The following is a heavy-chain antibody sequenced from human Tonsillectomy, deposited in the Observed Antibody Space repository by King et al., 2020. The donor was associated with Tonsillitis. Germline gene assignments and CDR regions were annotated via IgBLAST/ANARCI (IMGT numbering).Heavy chain of an antibody. CDR2: IHHSGGI. CDR3: ARASSYFDY. J-gene: IGHJ4*02. V-gene: IGHV4-59*01. CDR1: GGSISSYY. Sequence: VQLQESGPGLVKPSETLSLTCTVSGGSISSYYWSWIRQPPGKGLEWIGNIHHSGGINYNPSLKSRVTISVDTSKNQFSLRLSSVTAADTAVYYCARASSYFDYWGQGTLVTVSS.